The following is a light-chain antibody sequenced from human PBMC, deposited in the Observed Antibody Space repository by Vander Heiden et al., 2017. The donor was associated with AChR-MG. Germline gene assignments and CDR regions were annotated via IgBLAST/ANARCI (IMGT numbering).Light chain of an antibody. Sequence: SYELTHPPSVSVSPGQTASITCSGDKLGDKYVCWYQQKPGQSPVLVIYQDTNRPSGIPERFSGSNAGNTATLTISGTQAMDEADYYCQAWDSSSVVFGGGTKLTVL. CDR3: QAWDSSSVV. V-gene: IGLV3-1*01. CDR2: QDT. CDR1: KLGDKY. J-gene: IGLJ2*01.